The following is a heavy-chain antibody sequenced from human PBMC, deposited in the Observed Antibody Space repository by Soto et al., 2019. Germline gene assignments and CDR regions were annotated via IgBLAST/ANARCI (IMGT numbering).Heavy chain of an antibody. CDR3: ASRSIAARTFDY. V-gene: IGHV4-59*01. J-gene: IGHJ4*02. Sequence: SETLSLTCTVSGGSISSYYWSWIRQPPGKGLEWIGYIYYSGSTNYNPSLKSRVTISVDTSKNQFSLKLSSVTAADTAVYYCASRSIAARTFDYWGQGTLVTVSS. D-gene: IGHD6-6*01. CDR2: IYYSGST. CDR1: GGSISSYY.